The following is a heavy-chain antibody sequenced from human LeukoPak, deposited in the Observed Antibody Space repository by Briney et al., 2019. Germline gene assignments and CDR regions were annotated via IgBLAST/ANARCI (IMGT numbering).Heavy chain of an antibody. Sequence: GGSLRLSCVASGFTFSSYEMNWVRQAPGKGLEWVSYISSGGSTIYYADSVKGRFTISRDNANSSLYLQMNSLRAEDTAVYYCAGYYDSSGYYIDYWGQGTLVTVSS. CDR3: AGYYDSSGYYIDY. D-gene: IGHD3-22*01. CDR2: ISSGGSTI. J-gene: IGHJ4*02. CDR1: GFTFSSYE. V-gene: IGHV3-48*03.